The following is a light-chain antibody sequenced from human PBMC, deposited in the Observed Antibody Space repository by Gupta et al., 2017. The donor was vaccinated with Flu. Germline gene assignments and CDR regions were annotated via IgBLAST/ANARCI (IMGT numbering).Light chain of an antibody. J-gene: IGKJ2*01. V-gene: IGKV3-15*01. CDR1: ASLGNN. Sequence: EIVMTQSPATLSVSPGERATLSCGASASLGNNLAWYQHKAGQAPRLLIFGASTRATGVKARFSASGAETDFTLTISSLQSEDFAVYYCLQYKTGPPAYTFGQGTKLEIK. CDR3: LQYKTGPPAYT. CDR2: GAS.